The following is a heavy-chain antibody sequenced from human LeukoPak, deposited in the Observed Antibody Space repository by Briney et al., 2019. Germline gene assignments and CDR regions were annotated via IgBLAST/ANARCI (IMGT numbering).Heavy chain of an antibody. CDR1: GGTFSSYA. CDR2: IIPIFGTA. Sequence: SVKVSCKASGGTFSSYAISWARQAPGQGLEWMGGIIPIFGTANYAQKFQGRVTITTDESTSTAYMELSSLRSEDTAVYYCAREKVDAFDIWGQGTMVTVSS. D-gene: IGHD2-15*01. J-gene: IGHJ3*02. V-gene: IGHV1-69*05. CDR3: AREKVDAFDI.